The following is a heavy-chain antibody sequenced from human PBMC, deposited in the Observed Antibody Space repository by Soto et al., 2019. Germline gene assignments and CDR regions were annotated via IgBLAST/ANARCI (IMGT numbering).Heavy chain of an antibody. CDR2: TRNRASTYTT. CDR3: ARELMTPVTYFDY. CDR1: GFTFSDHY. V-gene: IGHV3-72*01. J-gene: IGHJ4*02. Sequence: GGSLRLSCAASGFTFSDHYMDWVRQAPGKGLEWVGRTRNRASTYTTEYAASVKGRFTISRDDSKNSLYLQMNSLKTEDTAVYYCARELMTPVTYFDYWGRGTLVTVSS. D-gene: IGHD4-17*01.